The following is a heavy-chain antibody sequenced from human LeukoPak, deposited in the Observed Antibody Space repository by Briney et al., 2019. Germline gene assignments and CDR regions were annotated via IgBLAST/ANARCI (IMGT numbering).Heavy chain of an antibody. CDR1: GFTFSTYE. CDR3: ARDGYSYGSLLDY. D-gene: IGHD5-18*01. J-gene: IGHJ4*02. CDR2: ISGSGNTI. V-gene: IGHV3-48*03. Sequence: GGSLRLSCVASGFTFSTYEMTWVRQAPGKGLEWVSYISGSGNTIYYADSVKGRFTISRDNAKNSLYLQMNSLRAEDTAVYYCARDGYSYGSLLDYWGQGTLVTVSS.